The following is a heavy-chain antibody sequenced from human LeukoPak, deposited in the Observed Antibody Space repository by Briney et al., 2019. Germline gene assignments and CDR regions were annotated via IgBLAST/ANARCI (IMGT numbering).Heavy chain of an antibody. CDR2: ICYSGNT. CDR1: GGSMSSSTCY. CDR3: VKDRGNHVTDY. Sequence: SETLSLTCTVSGGSMSSSTCYWGWIRQPPGKGLEWIGTICYSGNTFYNPSLQNRVTISVDTSKNQFSLKLSSVTAADTAVYYCVKDRGNHVTDYWGQGTLVTVSS. J-gene: IGHJ4*02. D-gene: IGHD1-14*01. V-gene: IGHV4-39*07.